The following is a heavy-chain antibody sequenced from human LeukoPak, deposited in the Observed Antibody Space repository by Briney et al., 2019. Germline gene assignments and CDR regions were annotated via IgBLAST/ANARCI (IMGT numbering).Heavy chain of an antibody. J-gene: IGHJ6*02. V-gene: IGHV3-11*01. CDR1: GFTFSDYY. D-gene: IGHD2-2*01. CDR2: ITSTGSTI. CDR3: ARDGSQYCSSSSCQSGYYYGTDV. Sequence: PGGSLRLSCTASGFTFSDYYMSWIRQAPGKGLEWVSYITSTGSTIYYADSVKGRFTISRDNAKNSLYLQMNSLRAEDTAVYYCARDGSQYCSSSSCQSGYYYGTDVWGQGTTVTVSS.